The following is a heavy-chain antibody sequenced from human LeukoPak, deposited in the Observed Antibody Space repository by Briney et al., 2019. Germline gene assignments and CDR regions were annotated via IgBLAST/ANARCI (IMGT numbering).Heavy chain of an antibody. J-gene: IGHJ5*02. CDR2: ISGRDGST. CDR1: GFTFSTYA. D-gene: IGHD3-10*01. Sequence: GRSLRLSCAASGFTFSTYAMSWVRQAPGKGLEWVSLISGRDGSTYYADSVKGRFTISRDNSKNTLYLQMNSLRAEDTAVYYCAKDWWGSGSNSFDPWGQGTLVTVSS. CDR3: AKDWWGSGSNSFDP. V-gene: IGHV3-23*01.